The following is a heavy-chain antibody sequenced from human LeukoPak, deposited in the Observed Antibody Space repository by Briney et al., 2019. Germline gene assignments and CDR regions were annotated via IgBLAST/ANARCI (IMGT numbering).Heavy chain of an antibody. Sequence: SDTLSLTCTVSGGSISSSSYYWRWIRQPPGKGLEGIGSIYYSVSTYYNPSLKSRVTISVDTYKNQFSLKLSSVTAADTAVYYCARLSGSGSYLYYFDYWGQGTLVTVSS. CDR3: ARLSGSGSYLYYFDY. V-gene: IGHV4-39*01. CDR1: GGSISSSSYY. D-gene: IGHD3-10*01. J-gene: IGHJ4*02. CDR2: IYYSVST.